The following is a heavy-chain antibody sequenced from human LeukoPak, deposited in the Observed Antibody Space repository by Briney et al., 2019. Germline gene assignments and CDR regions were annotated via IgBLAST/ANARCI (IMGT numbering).Heavy chain of an antibody. Sequence: ASVKVSRKASGYTFTGYYMHWVRQSPGQGLEWMGRINPNSGGTNSAQKFQARVTMTRDTSISTAYMELSRLRSDDTAVYYCARDSVNAEFDYWGQGTLVTVSS. CDR3: ARDSVNAEFDY. J-gene: IGHJ4*02. CDR2: INPNSGGT. D-gene: IGHD2-21*01. V-gene: IGHV1-2*06. CDR1: GYTFTGYY.